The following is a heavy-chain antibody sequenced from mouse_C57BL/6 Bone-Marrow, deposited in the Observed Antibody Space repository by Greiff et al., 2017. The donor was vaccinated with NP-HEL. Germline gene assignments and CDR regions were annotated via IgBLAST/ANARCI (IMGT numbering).Heavy chain of an antibody. Sequence: VKQRPGQGLEWIGDIYPGSGSTNYNEKFKSKATLTVDTSSSTAYMQLSSLTSEDSAVYYCARLFDVYWYFDVWGTGTTVTVSS. D-gene: IGHD2-3*01. J-gene: IGHJ1*03. CDR3: ARLFDVYWYFDV. CDR2: IYPGSGST. V-gene: IGHV1-55*01.